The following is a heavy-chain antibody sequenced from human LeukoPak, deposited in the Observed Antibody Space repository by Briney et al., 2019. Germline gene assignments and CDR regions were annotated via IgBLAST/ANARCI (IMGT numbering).Heavy chain of an antibody. CDR2: ISAYNGNT. J-gene: IGHJ5*02. CDR3: ARVRGVLMVYATGNWFDP. V-gene: IGHV1-18*01. CDR1: GYTFTSYG. Sequence: ASVKVSCKASGYTFTSYGISWVGRAPGQGLEWMGWISAYNGNTNYAQQLQGRVTMTTDTSTSTASMELRSLRSDDTAVYYCARVRGVLMVYATGNWFDPWGQGTLVTVSS. D-gene: IGHD2-8*01.